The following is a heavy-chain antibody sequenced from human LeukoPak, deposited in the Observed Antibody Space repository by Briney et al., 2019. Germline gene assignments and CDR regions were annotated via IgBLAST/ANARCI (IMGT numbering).Heavy chain of an antibody. CDR2: IYPGDSDT. CDR1: GYSFASYW. CDR3: ARSPPYYYDSSLAP. D-gene: IGHD3-22*01. V-gene: IGHV5-51*01. J-gene: IGHJ5*02. Sequence: GESLKISCKGSGYSFASYWIGWVRQMPGKGLEWMGIIYPGDSDTRYSPPFQGQVTISADKSISTAYLQWSSLKASDTAMYYCARSPPYYYDSSLAPWGQGTLVTVSS.